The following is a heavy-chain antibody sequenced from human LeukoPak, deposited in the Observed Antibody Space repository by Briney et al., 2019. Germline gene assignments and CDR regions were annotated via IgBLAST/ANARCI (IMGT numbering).Heavy chain of an antibody. D-gene: IGHD1-26*01. CDR2: ISYDGSNK. V-gene: IGHV3-30-3*01. CDR3: ARLDLSGSPTYYFDY. J-gene: IGHJ4*02. Sequence: GGSLRLSCAASGFTFSSYAMRWVRQAPGKGLEWVAVISYDGSNKYYADSVKGRFTISRDNSKNTLYLQMNSLRAEDTAVYYCARLDLSGSPTYYFDYWGQGTLVTVSS. CDR1: GFTFSSYA.